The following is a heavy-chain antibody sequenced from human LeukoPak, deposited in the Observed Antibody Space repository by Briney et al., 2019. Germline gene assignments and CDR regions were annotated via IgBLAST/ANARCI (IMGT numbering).Heavy chain of an antibody. CDR2: IYYSGST. J-gene: IGHJ4*02. Sequence: SETLSLTCTVSGGSISSYYWSWIRQPPGKGLECIGYIYYSGSTNYNPSLKSRVTISVDTSKNQFSLKLSSVTAADTAVYYCASHLLGSFDYWGQGTLVTVSS. V-gene: IGHV4-59*08. CDR1: GGSISSYY. CDR3: ASHLLGSFDY.